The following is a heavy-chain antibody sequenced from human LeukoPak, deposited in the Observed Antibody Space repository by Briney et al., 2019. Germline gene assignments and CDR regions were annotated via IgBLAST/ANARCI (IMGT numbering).Heavy chain of an antibody. CDR2: IYPGDSDT. Sequence: GESLQISCKGSGSRFTSYWIGWVRRMPGKGVEGMGIIYPGDSDTRYSPSFQGQITISADKSISTAYLQWSSLKASDTAMYYCARPAANDAFDIWGQGTMVTVSS. J-gene: IGHJ3*02. CDR1: GSRFTSYW. D-gene: IGHD2-2*01. CDR3: ARPAANDAFDI. V-gene: IGHV5-51*01.